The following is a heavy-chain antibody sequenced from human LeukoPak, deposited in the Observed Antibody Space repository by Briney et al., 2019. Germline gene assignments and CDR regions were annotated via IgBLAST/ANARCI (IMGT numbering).Heavy chain of an antibody. CDR3: AKDLLMGSFDY. V-gene: IGHV3-23*01. CDR1: VFTFSSYP. J-gene: IGHJ4*02. D-gene: IGHD2-8*01. CDR2: ISGGVVTT. Sequence: GQSLRLSCAASVFTFSSYPMSWVPQAPGKGLEWVSAISGGVVTTYYADSVKGRFTISRDNYKYTLYLQMNSLRAEDTAVYYCAKDLLMGSFDYWGQGTLVTVSS.